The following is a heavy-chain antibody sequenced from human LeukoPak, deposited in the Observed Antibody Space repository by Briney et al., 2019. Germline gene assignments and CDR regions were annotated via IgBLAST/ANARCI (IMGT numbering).Heavy chain of an antibody. J-gene: IGHJ6*02. V-gene: IGHV4-59*01. CDR2: IYYSGST. Sequence: PSKTLSLTCTVSGGSISSYYWSWIRQPPGKGLEWIGYIYYSGSTNYNPSLKSRVTISVDTSKNQFSLKLSSVTAADTAVYYCARVSSSRSMDVWGQGTTVTVSS. CDR1: GGSISSYY. D-gene: IGHD2-2*01. CDR3: ARVSSSRSMDV.